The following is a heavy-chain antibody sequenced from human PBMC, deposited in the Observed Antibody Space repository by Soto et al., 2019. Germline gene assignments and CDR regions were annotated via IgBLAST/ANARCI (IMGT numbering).Heavy chain of an antibody. Sequence: GGSLRLSCAASGFTFSSYAMSWVRQAPGKGLEWVSAISGSGGSTYYADSVKGRFTISRDNSKNTLYLQMNSLRAEDTAVYYCAKLNLLWFGELFGGWFDPWGQGTLVTVSS. CDR1: GFTFSSYA. D-gene: IGHD3-10*01. J-gene: IGHJ5*02. CDR3: AKLNLLWFGELFGGWFDP. CDR2: ISGSGGST. V-gene: IGHV3-23*01.